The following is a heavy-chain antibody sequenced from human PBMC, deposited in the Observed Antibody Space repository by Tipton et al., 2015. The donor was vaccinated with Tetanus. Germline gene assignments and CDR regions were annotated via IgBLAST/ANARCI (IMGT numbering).Heavy chain of an antibody. D-gene: IGHD3-10*01. V-gene: IGHV4-30-4*01. Sequence: TLSLTCTVSGGSISSDDYSWSWLRQPPGKGPEWIGYIYHSGGTYYSPSLRSRLSMSVDTSKSQFSLNLSSVIAADTAVYFCARSFRPRRVTMIRGALGYFDYWGQGALVTVSS. CDR2: IYHSGGT. J-gene: IGHJ4*02. CDR3: ARSFRPRRVTMIRGALGYFDY. CDR1: GGSISSDDYS.